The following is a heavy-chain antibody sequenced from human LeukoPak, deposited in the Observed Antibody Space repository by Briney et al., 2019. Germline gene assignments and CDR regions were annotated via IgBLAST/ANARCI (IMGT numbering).Heavy chain of an antibody. J-gene: IGHJ4*02. CDR2: ISSSSSYI. CDR1: GFTFSSYS. V-gene: IGHV3-21*01. CDR3: ARAPTPYYYDSSGYQN. Sequence: GGSLRLSCAASGFTFSSYSMNWVRQAPGKGLEWVSSISSSSSYIYYADSVKGRFTISRDNAKNSLYLQMNSLRAEDTAVYYCARAPTPYYYDSSGYQNWGQGTLVTVSS. D-gene: IGHD3-22*01.